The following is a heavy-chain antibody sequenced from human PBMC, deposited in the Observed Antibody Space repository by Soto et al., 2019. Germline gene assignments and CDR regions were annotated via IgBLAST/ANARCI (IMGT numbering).Heavy chain of an antibody. CDR1: GFTFSSYA. V-gene: IGHV3-23*01. D-gene: IGHD2-2*01. CDR3: ARYIPGVRYYGMDV. J-gene: IGHJ6*02. CDR2: IGESGTPT. Sequence: GGALRISCAASGFTFSSYAMKWVRPAPGKGLEWVSLIGESGTPTYYADSVKGRFTISRDNSGNTLFLEMYSLRAEDTAVYYCARYIPGVRYYGMDVWGQGTTVTVSS.